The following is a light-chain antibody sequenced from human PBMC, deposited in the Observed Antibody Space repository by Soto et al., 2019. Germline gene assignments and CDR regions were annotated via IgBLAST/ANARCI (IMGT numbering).Light chain of an antibody. CDR3: SSYTVSRTLV. CDR1: SSDIGTYNY. Sequence: QSALTQPASVSGSPGQSITVSCTGTSSDIGTYNYVSWYQLHPGKAPKLMIYEVSNRPSGVSNRFSGSKSGNTASLTISGLQPEDEADYYCSSYTVSRTLVFGTGTKVTVL. V-gene: IGLV2-14*01. J-gene: IGLJ1*01. CDR2: EVS.